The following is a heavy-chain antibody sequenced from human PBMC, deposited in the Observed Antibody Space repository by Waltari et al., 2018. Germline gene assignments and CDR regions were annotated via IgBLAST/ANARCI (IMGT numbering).Heavy chain of an antibody. CDR1: GYSISSGYY. V-gene: IGHV4-38-2*02. CDR3: ARDFSIAAAGNDY. CDR2: IYHSGST. J-gene: IGHJ4*02. D-gene: IGHD6-13*01. Sequence: QVQLQESGPGLVKPSETLSLTCAVSGYSISSGYYWGWIRQPPGKGLEWIGSIYHSGSTYYNPSLKSRVTISVDTSKNQFSLKLSSVTAADTAVYYCARDFSIAAAGNDYWGQGTLVTVSS.